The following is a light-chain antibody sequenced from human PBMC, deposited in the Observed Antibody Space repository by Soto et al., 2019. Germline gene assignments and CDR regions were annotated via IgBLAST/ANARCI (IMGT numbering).Light chain of an antibody. CDR2: GAS. J-gene: IGKJ1*01. CDR1: QSVGSSH. Sequence: EIVLTQSPGTLSLSPGERATLSCSASQSVGSSHLAWYQQKPGQAPRLLIYGASSRATGIPDRFSGSGSGTDFTLTISRLEPEDFAVYYCQQYGSAPWTFGQGTKVEIK. CDR3: QQYGSAPWT. V-gene: IGKV3-20*01.